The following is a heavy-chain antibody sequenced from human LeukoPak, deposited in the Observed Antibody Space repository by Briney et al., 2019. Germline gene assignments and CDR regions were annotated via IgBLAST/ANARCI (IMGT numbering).Heavy chain of an antibody. CDR1: GYTFTDYY. Sequence: SVKVSCKASGYTFTDYYMHWVRQAPGQGLEWMGGIIPIFGTANYAQKFQGRVTITTDESTSTAYMELSSLRSEDTAVYYCARNRFGGYCSSTSCPGAFDIWGQGTMVTVSS. V-gene: IGHV1-69*05. CDR3: ARNRFGGYCSSTSCPGAFDI. J-gene: IGHJ3*02. CDR2: IIPIFGTA. D-gene: IGHD2-2*01.